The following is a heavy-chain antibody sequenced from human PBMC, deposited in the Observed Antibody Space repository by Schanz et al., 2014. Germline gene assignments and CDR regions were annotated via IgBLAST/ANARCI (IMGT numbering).Heavy chain of an antibody. CDR1: GFIVRSNY. CDR3: AKNQYDDVDLSSFYFDF. V-gene: IGHV3-66*01. CDR2: VHPGGST. J-gene: IGHJ4*02. Sequence: EVQLVESGGGLVQPGGSLRLSCAVSGFIVRSNYMTWVRQAPGKGLEWVSFVHPGGSTYYPDSVKGRFTISRDSSKNTLYLQMNSLSHEDTAIYYCAKNQYDDVDLSSFYFDFWGQGTLVTVSS. D-gene: IGHD3-10*02.